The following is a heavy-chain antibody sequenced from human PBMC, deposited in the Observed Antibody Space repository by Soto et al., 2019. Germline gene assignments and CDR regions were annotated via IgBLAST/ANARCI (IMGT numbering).Heavy chain of an antibody. D-gene: IGHD3-22*01. CDR1: GYTFTGYY. CDR3: ARSDSSGYYDYYYGMDV. J-gene: IGHJ6*02. V-gene: IGHV1-2*04. CDR2: INPNSGGT. Sequence: GASVKVSCKASGYTFTGYYMHWVRQAPGQGLEWMGWINPNSGGTSYAQKFQGWVTMTRDTSISTAYMELSRLRSDDTAVYYCARSDSSGYYDYYYGMDVWGQGTTVTVSS.